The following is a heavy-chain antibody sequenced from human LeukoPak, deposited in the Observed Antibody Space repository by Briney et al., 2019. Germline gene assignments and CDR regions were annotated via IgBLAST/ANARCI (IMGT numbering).Heavy chain of an antibody. CDR3: ARSEYSFDY. CDR1: GFTFSSFW. Sequence: PGGSLRLSCAASGFTFSSFWMHWVRQAPGKGLVWVSRINIDGTSPSYADSVKGRFTFSRDNAKNTLYLQMNSLRAEDTAVYYCARSEYSFDYWGQGTLVTVSS. CDR2: INIDGTSP. V-gene: IGHV3-74*01. J-gene: IGHJ4*02.